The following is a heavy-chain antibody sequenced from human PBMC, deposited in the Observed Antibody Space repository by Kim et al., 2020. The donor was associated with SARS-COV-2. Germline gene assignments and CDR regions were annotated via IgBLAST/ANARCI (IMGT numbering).Heavy chain of an antibody. CDR1: GFTFSSYA. Sequence: GGSLRLSCAASGFTFSSYAMSWVRQAPGKGLEWVSAISGSGGSTYYADSVKGRFTISRDNSKNTLYLQMNSLRAEDTAVYYCAKDVGANYYDSSGYYYWGQGTLVTVSS. D-gene: IGHD3-22*01. CDR2: ISGSGGST. J-gene: IGHJ4*02. CDR3: AKDVGANYYDSSGYYY. V-gene: IGHV3-23*01.